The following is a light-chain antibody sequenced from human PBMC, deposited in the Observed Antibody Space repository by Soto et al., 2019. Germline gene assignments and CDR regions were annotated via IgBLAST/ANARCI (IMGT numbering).Light chain of an antibody. CDR2: DVS. Sequence: QSALTQPASVSGSPGQSITISCTGTSSDVGDYNYVSWYQQHPGKAPKLMIYDVSNRPSGVSNRFSGSKSGNTASLTISGLQAEDEADYYCSSYTSSSTSVFGTGTKVT. CDR3: SSYTSSSTSV. J-gene: IGLJ1*01. V-gene: IGLV2-14*01. CDR1: SSDVGDYNY.